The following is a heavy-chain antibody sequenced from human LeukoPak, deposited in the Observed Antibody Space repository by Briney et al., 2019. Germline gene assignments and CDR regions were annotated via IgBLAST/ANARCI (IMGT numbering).Heavy chain of an antibody. J-gene: IGHJ4*02. Sequence: ASVKVSCKASGYTFTGYYMHRVRQAPRQGLEWMGWINPNSGGTNYAQKFQGRVTMTRDTSISTAYMELSRLRSDDTAVYYCARATRITMIVVVTPFDYWGQGTLVTVSS. V-gene: IGHV1-2*02. D-gene: IGHD3-22*01. CDR1: GYTFTGYY. CDR3: ARATRITMIVVVTPFDY. CDR2: INPNSGGT.